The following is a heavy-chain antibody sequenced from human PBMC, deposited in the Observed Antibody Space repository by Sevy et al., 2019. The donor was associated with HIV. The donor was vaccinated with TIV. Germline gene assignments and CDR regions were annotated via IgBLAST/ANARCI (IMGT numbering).Heavy chain of an antibody. CDR1: GFTFSSYW. CDR2: IKQDGSEK. J-gene: IGHJ6*02. V-gene: IGHV3-7*01. CDR3: ARDRVHSSGYYYYYYYGMDV. D-gene: IGHD3-22*01. Sequence: GGSLRLSCAASGFTFSSYWMSWVRQAPGKGLEWVANIKQDGSEKYYVDSVKGRFTISRDNAKNSLYLQMNSLGAEDTAVYYCARDRVHSSGYYYYYYYGMDVWGQGTTVTVSS.